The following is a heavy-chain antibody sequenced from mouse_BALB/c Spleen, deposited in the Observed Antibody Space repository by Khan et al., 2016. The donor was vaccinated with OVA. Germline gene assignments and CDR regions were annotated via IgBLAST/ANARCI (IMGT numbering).Heavy chain of an antibody. Sequence: VQLQESGAELVRPVVSVKISCKGSGYTFTDYAMHWVKQSHAKSLEWIGVISSYYGDARYNQKFKGKATMTGDKSSSTAYMELARLTSEDSAIYYCARDYRYEDYYAMDYWGQGTSVTVSS. D-gene: IGHD2-14*01. J-gene: IGHJ4*01. CDR3: ARDYRYEDYYAMDY. CDR1: GYTFTDYA. CDR2: ISSYYGDA. V-gene: IGHV1S137*01.